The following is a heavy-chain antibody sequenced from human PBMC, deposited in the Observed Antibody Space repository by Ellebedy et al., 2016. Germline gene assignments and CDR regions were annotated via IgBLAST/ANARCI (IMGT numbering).Heavy chain of an antibody. CDR3: ARDDWGSSLDY. D-gene: IGHD7-27*01. CDR2: IWYDGSHK. V-gene: IGHV3-33*01. J-gene: IGHJ4*02. CDR1: GFTFSSYG. Sequence: GGSLRLXXAASGFTFSSYGMHWVRQAPGKGLEWVGLIWYDGSHKYFTDSVKGRFTISRDNSKNTLYLQMNSLRAEDTAVYYCARDDWGSSLDYWGQGTLVTVSS.